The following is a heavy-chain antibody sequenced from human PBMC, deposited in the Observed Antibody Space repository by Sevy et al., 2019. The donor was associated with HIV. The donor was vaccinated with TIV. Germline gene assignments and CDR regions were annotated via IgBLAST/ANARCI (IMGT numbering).Heavy chain of an antibody. D-gene: IGHD1-26*01. CDR2: ISHDGINE. CDR3: ANAYSGCYSHSYLYALDV. Sequence: GGSLRLSCIGSGFSFSYYGIHWVRQSPGKGLDWIALISHDGINEYYADSVKGRFTISRDNSKNRVYLEMNSLSNEDTAIYFCANAYSGCYSHSYLYALDVWGQGTTVTVSS. J-gene: IGHJ6*02. CDR1: GFSFSYYG. V-gene: IGHV3-30*18.